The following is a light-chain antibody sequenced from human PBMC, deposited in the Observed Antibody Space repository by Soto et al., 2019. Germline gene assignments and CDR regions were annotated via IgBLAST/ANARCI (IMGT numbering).Light chain of an antibody. Sequence: QSVLAQPASVSESPGQSITISCIGTSSDVGAYDHVSWYQQHPGKAPKLMIYDVTSRPSGVSYRFSGSKSGNTASLTISGLQAEDEADYYCSSYTTSSYYVFGNGNKVTVL. V-gene: IGLV2-14*01. CDR2: DVT. CDR3: SSYTTSSYYV. J-gene: IGLJ1*01. CDR1: SSDVGAYDH.